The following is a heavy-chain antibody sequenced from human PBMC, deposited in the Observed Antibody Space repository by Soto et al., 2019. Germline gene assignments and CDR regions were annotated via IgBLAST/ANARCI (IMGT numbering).Heavy chain of an antibody. Sequence: ASVKVSCKASGYTFTGYYMHWVRQAPGQGLEWMGWINPNSGGTNYAQKFQGRVTMTRDMSISTAYMELSRLRSDDTAVYYCARLTITIFGVVIPDYYYGMDVWGQGTTVTVSS. CDR3: ARLTITIFGVVIPDYYYGMDV. V-gene: IGHV1-2*02. CDR2: INPNSGGT. D-gene: IGHD3-3*01. CDR1: GYTFTGYY. J-gene: IGHJ6*02.